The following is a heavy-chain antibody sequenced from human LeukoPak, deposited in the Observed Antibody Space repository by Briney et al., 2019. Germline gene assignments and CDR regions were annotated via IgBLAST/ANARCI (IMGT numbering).Heavy chain of an antibody. Sequence: SETLSLTCTVSGGSISSYYWSWIRQPPGKGLEWIGYIYYSGSTNYNPSLKSRVTISVDTSKNQFSLKLSSVTAADTAVYYCARGYYYDLGVLMYYFDYWGQGTLVTVSS. V-gene: IGHV4-59*01. D-gene: IGHD3-22*01. CDR3: ARGYYYDLGVLMYYFDY. J-gene: IGHJ4*02. CDR1: GGSISSYY. CDR2: IYYSGST.